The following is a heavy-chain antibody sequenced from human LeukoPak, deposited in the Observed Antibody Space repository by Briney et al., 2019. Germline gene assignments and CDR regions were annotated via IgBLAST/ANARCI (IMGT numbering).Heavy chain of an antibody. Sequence: SETLSLTCTVSGGSISSSSYYWGWLRQPPGTGLEWIGSIYYSGSIYYNPLLKSRVTISVDTSKNQFSLKLSSVTAADTAVYYCARLAVTSDAFDIWGQGTMVTVSS. CDR2: IYYSGSI. J-gene: IGHJ3*02. CDR3: ARLAVTSDAFDI. D-gene: IGHD6-19*01. V-gene: IGHV4-39*01. CDR1: GGSISSSSYY.